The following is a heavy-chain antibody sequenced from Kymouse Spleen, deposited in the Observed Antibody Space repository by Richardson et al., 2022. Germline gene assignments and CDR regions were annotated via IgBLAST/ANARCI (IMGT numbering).Heavy chain of an antibody. D-gene: IGHD4-11,IGHD4-11*01. CDR2: ISYDGSNK. V-gene: IGHV3-30*18. CDR1: GFTFSSYG. Sequence: QVQLVESGGGVVQPGRSLRLSCAASGFTFSSYGMHWVRQAPGKGLEWVAVISYDGSNKYYADSVKGRFTISRDNSKNTLYLQMNSLRAEDTAVYYCAKDYSNYPHYYYYGMDVWGQGTTVTVSS. J-gene: IGHJ6*02. CDR3: AKDYSNYPHYYYYGMDV.